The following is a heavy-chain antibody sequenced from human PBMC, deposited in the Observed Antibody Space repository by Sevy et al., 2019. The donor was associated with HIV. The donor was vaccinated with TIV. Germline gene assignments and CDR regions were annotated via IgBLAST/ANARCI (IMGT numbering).Heavy chain of an antibody. CDR3: AREQWVTATRSLDY. J-gene: IGHJ4*02. D-gene: IGHD2-21*02. V-gene: IGHV4-61*01. Sequence: SETLSLTCTVSGGSVSSGSYYWSWIRQPPGKGLEWIGYIYYSGSTNYNPSLKSRVTISVDTSKNQFSLKLSSVTAADTAVYYCAREQWVTATRSLDYWGQGTLVTVSS. CDR1: GGSVSSGSYY. CDR2: IYYSGST.